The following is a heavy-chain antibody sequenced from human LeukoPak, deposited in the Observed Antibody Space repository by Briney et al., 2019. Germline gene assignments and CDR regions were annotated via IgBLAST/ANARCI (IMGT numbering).Heavy chain of an antibody. CDR2: IYYSGST. Sequence: SETLSLTCTVSGGSISSYYWSWIRQPPGKGLEWIGYIYYSGSTNYNPSLKSRVTISVDTSKNQFSLKLSSMTAADTAVYYCARRSAYYDSSGYYDYWGQGTLVTVSS. V-gene: IGHV4-59*01. D-gene: IGHD3-22*01. CDR3: ARRSAYYDSSGYYDY. J-gene: IGHJ4*02. CDR1: GGSISSYY.